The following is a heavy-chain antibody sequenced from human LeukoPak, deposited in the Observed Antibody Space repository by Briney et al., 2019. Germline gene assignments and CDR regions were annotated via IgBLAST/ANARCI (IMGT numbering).Heavy chain of an antibody. D-gene: IGHD6-19*01. V-gene: IGHV5-51*01. J-gene: IGHJ3*02. CDR1: GYSFTSCW. CDR2: IYPGDSDT. Sequence: GESLKISCKGSGYSFTSCWIGWVRQMPGKGLEWMGIIYPGDSDTRYSPAFQGQVTMSADKSISTAYLQWSSLKASDTAMYYCAREIAVAGKNVAAYDIWGQGTMVTVSS. CDR3: AREIAVAGKNVAAYDI.